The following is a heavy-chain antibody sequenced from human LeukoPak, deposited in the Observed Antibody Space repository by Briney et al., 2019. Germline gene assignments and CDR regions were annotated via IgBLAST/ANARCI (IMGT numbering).Heavy chain of an antibody. Sequence: PSETLSLTCAVYGGSFSGYSWSWIRQPPGKGLEWIGYIYHSGSTYYNPSLKSRVTISVDRSKNQFSLKLSSVTAADTAVYYCARYCGGDCKLYYFDYWGQGTLVTVSS. CDR3: ARYCGGDCKLYYFDY. D-gene: IGHD2-21*02. CDR1: GGSFSGYS. J-gene: IGHJ4*02. V-gene: IGHV4-30-2*01. CDR2: IYHSGST.